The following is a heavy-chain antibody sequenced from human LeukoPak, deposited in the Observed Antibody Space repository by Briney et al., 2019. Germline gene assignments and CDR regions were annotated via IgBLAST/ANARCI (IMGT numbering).Heavy chain of an antibody. CDR1: GFTFSSYN. CDR3: ARAPYGSGSYSGSDY. Sequence: GGSLRLSCAASGFTFSSYNMNWVRRAPGKGLEWVSSISSSSTYIYYADSVKGRFTISRDNAKNSLYLQMSSLRAEDTAVYYCARAPYGSGSYSGSDYWGQGTLVTVSS. V-gene: IGHV3-21*01. CDR2: ISSSSTYI. J-gene: IGHJ4*02. D-gene: IGHD3-10*01.